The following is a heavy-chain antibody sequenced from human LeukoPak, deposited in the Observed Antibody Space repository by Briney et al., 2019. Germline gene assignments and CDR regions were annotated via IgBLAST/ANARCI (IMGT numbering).Heavy chain of an antibody. J-gene: IGHJ4*02. CDR1: RYTFSSYY. CDR2: VDPSGGST. V-gene: IGHV1-46*01. Sequence: ASVKVSCKASRYTFSSYYMHWVRQAPGQGLEWMGIVDPSGGSTSRAQKFQGRVTITRDTSTSTVYMELSSLRSEDTAVYYCARDNTATGPFDSCGQGTLVTVSS. CDR3: ARDNTATGPFDS. D-gene: IGHD1-1*01.